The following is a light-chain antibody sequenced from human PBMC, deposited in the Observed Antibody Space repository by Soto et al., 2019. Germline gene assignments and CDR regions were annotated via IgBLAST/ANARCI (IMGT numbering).Light chain of an antibody. CDR1: QSISNS. Sequence: IQMTHSPSSLSASVGDRVTITCRASQSISNSLNWYQQKPGRAPKLLIYAASSLQSGVPSRFSGSGSGTDFILTISSLQPEDFATYYCQQSYSTPRDFGQGTRLE. V-gene: IGKV1-39*01. J-gene: IGKJ5*01. CDR3: QQSYSTPRD. CDR2: AAS.